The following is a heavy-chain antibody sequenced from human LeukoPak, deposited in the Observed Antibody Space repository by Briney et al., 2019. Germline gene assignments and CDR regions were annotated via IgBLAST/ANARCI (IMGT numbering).Heavy chain of an antibody. D-gene: IGHD6-13*01. V-gene: IGHV3-7*01. J-gene: IGHJ4*02. CDR1: GFTFSTYW. CDR2: IKQDGSEK. Sequence: GGSLRLSCAASGFTFSTYWTSWVRKAPGKGLEWVANIKQDGSEKYYVDSVKGRFTISRDNAKNSLYLQMNSLRAEDTAMYYCARDSAGNDYWGQGTLVTVSS. CDR3: ARDSAGNDY.